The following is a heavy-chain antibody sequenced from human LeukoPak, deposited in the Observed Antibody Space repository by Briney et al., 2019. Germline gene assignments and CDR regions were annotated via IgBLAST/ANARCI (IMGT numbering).Heavy chain of an antibody. CDR2: IWHDGTNK. Sequence: GGSLRLSCAASGFIFSAYGMHWVRQAPGKGLEWVAFIWHDGTNKDYADPVKGRFTISRDNSANTLFLQMNSLRAEDTAVYYCATAEGVLPADWGQGTLVTVSP. V-gene: IGHV3-33*02. CDR3: ATAEGVLPAD. J-gene: IGHJ4*02. CDR1: GFIFSAYG. D-gene: IGHD2-2*01.